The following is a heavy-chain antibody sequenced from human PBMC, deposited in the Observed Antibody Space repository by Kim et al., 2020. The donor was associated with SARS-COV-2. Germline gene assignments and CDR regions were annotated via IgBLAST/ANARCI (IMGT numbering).Heavy chain of an antibody. V-gene: IGHV1-2*06. J-gene: IGHJ4*02. Sequence: ASVKVSCKASGYTFTGYYMHWVRQAPGQGLEWMGRINPNSGGTNYAQKFQGRVTMTRDTSISTAYMELSRLRSDDTAVYYCAILWFGEETWDFDYWGQGTLVTVSS. CDR2: INPNSGGT. CDR3: AILWFGEETWDFDY. CDR1: GYTFTGYY. D-gene: IGHD3-10*01.